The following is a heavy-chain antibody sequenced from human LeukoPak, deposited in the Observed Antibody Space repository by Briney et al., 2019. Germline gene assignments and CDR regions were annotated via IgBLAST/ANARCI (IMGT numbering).Heavy chain of an antibody. V-gene: IGHV3-23*01. J-gene: IGHJ4*02. D-gene: IGHD5-12*01. CDR2: ITGSGGST. Sequence: GGALRLSCAASGFTFSIYAMTWVRQAPGKGLQWVSAITGSGGSTYYADSVKGRFTISRDNSKNTLYLRMDGLRAEDTAVYYCATLPRGPTGYVGYGGEDYWGQGTLVTVSS. CDR1: GFTFSIYA. CDR3: ATLPRGPTGYVGYGGEDY.